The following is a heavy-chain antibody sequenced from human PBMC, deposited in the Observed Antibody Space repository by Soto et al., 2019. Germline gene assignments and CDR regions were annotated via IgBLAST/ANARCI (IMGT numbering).Heavy chain of an antibody. CDR2: IYYSGST. J-gene: IGHJ6*02. D-gene: IGHD6-19*01. CDR1: GGSISSSSYY. CDR3: ARHVGSGWYGV. V-gene: IGHV4-39*01. Sequence: SETLSLTCTVPGGSISSSSYYWGWIRQPPGKGLEWIGSIYYSGSTYYNPSLKSRVTISVDTSKNQFSLKLSSVTAADTAVYYCARHVGSGWYGVWGQGTTVTVSS.